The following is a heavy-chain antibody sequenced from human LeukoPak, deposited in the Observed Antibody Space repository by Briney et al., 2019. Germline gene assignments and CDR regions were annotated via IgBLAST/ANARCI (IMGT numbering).Heavy chain of an antibody. J-gene: IGHJ4*02. CDR1: GYTFTSYG. CDR2: ISAYNGNT. D-gene: IGHD2-21*01. CDR3: ARDSRGYCGGDCYHNY. Sequence: ASVKVSCKASGYTFTSYGISWVRQAPGQGLEWMGWISAYNGNTNYAQKLQGRVTMTTDTSTSTAYMELRSLRSDDTAVYYCARDSRGYCGGDCYHNYWGQGTLVTVSS. V-gene: IGHV1-18*01.